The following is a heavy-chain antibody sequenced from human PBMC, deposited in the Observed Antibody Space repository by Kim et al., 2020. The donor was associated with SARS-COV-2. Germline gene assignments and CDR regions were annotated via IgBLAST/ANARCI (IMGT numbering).Heavy chain of an antibody. J-gene: IGHJ4*02. CDR3: AKDPAGYDFWSGFAFDY. D-gene: IGHD3-3*01. Sequence: VKGRFTISRDNAKNSLYLQMNSLRAEDTALYYCAKDPAGYDFWSGFAFDYWGQGTLVTVSS. V-gene: IGHV3-9*01.